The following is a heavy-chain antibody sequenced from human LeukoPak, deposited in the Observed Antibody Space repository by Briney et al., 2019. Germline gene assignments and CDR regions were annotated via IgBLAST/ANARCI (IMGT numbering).Heavy chain of an antibody. CDR1: GYTFTGYY. CDR2: INPNSGGT. J-gene: IGHJ5*02. CDR3: ARGSCSSTSCHPALNWFDP. D-gene: IGHD2-2*01. Sequence: ASVKVSCKASGYTFTGYYMHWVRQAPGQGLEWMGWINPNSGGTNYAQKLQGRVTMTRDTSISTAYMELSRLRSDDTAVYYCARGSCSSTSCHPALNWFDPWGQGTLVTASS. V-gene: IGHV1-2*02.